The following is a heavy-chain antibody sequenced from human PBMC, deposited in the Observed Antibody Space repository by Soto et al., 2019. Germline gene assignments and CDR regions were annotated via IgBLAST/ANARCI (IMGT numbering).Heavy chain of an antibody. D-gene: IGHD6-19*01. V-gene: IGHV1-3*01. CDR3: ARAVAVAADFDY. CDR2: INAGNGNT. CDR1: GYTFTGYA. Sequence: ASVKVSCKASGYTFTGYAMHWVRQAPGQMLEWMGWINAGNGNTKYSQKFQGRVTITRDTSASAAYMELSSLSSEDTAVYYCARAVAVAADFDYWGQGTLVTVSS. J-gene: IGHJ4*02.